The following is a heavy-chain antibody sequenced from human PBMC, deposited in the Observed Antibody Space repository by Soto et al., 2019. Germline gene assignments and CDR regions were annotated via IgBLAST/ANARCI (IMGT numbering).Heavy chain of an antibody. D-gene: IGHD3-22*01. Sequence: QLQLQESGPGLVKPSETLSLTCTVSGGSISSSNYYWAWIRQPPGKGLEWIGSFSYSGSTYYKPSLKSRVSISVDTSKNQFSRKLSSVTAADTAVYYCARPIEGGSSGYYHWGQGTLVTVSS. V-gene: IGHV4-39*01. CDR3: ARPIEGGSSGYYH. J-gene: IGHJ5*02. CDR2: FSYSGST. CDR1: GGSISSSNYY.